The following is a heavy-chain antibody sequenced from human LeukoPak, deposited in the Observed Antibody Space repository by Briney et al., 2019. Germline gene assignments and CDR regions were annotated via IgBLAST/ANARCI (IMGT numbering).Heavy chain of an antibody. J-gene: IGHJ4*02. CDR2: ISSSSSYI. Sequence: GGSLRLSCTASGFIVSYSYMSWVRQAPGKGLEWVSSISSSSSYIYYADSVKGRFTISRDNAKNSLYLQMNSLRAEDTAVYYCARGAPHFIVVVIAPFDYWGQGTLVTVSS. CDR1: GFIVSYSY. V-gene: IGHV3-21*01. CDR3: ARGAPHFIVVVIAPFDY. D-gene: IGHD2-21*01.